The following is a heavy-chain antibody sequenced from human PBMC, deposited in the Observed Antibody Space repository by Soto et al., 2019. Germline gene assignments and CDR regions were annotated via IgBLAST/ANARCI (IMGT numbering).Heavy chain of an antibody. Sequence: EVQLVESGGGLVQPGGSLKLSCAASGFIFSDSGLHWVRQASGKGLEWVGRSRSQAHSYATLYAESVNGRFTISREDSKSTTYLQMSSLKTEDTAVYYFTRRPYDRSGYYDNGDYYGMDVWGQGTTVTVSS. CDR3: TRRPYDRSGYYDNGDYYGMDV. V-gene: IGHV3-73*02. CDR2: SRSQAHSYAT. CDR1: GFIFSDSG. D-gene: IGHD3-22*01. J-gene: IGHJ6*02.